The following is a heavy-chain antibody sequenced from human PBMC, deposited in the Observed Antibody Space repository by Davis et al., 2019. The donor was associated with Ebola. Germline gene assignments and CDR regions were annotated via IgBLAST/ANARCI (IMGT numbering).Heavy chain of an antibody. CDR1: GYTFTSYA. CDR2: IIPILGIA. J-gene: IGHJ6*02. V-gene: IGHV1-69*04. D-gene: IGHD1-7*01. Sequence: SVKVSCKASGYTFTSYAISWVRQAPGQGLEWMGMIIPILGIATYAQKFQGRVTITADKSTRTAYMELSSLRSEDTGVYYCAREMGLWNNWNYVHYYYGMDVWGQGTTVTVSS. CDR3: AREMGLWNNWNYVHYYYGMDV.